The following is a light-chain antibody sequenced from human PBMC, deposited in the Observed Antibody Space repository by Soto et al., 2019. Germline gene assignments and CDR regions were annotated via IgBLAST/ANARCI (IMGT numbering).Light chain of an antibody. Sequence: EIVLTQSPATLSSFPGDRVTLSCRASQAVNTRLAWYQHRPGQAPRLLIYLASNRAAGVPARFSGSGSGTDFTLTISDVEPEDFAVYYCHQRQSWRRTFGQGTTVDI. CDR1: QAVNTR. V-gene: IGKV3D-11*01. J-gene: IGKJ1*01. CDR3: HQRQSWRRT. CDR2: LAS.